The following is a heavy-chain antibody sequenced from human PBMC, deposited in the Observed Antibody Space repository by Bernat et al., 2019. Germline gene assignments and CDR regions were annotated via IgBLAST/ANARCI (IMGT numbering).Heavy chain of an antibody. CDR2: ISSSSSYI. D-gene: IGHD4-17*01. Sequence: EVQLVESGGGLVKPGGSLRLSCAASGFTFSSYSMNWVRQAPGKGLEWVSSISSSSSYIYYGDSVKGRCTISRDNAKNSLYLQMNSLRAEDTAVYYCARNPRAYGDYGRSRYGMDVWGQGTTVTVSS. CDR1: GFTFSSYS. J-gene: IGHJ6*02. CDR3: ARNPRAYGDYGRSRYGMDV. V-gene: IGHV3-21*01.